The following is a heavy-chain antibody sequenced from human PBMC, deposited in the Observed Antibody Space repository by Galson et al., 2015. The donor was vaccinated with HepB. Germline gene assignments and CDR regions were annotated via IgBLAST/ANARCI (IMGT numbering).Heavy chain of an antibody. Sequence: SLRLSCAASGFTFSSYAMSWVRQAPGKGLEWVSAISGSGGSTYYADPVKGRFTISRDNSKNTLYLQMNSLRAEDTAVYYCARCGVVVPAGWDIVATIPRSPWYFDLWGRGTLVTVSS. CDR2: ISGSGGST. D-gene: IGHD5-12*01. V-gene: IGHV3-23*01. CDR3: ARCGVVVPAGWDIVATIPRSPWYFDL. J-gene: IGHJ2*01. CDR1: GFTFSSYA.